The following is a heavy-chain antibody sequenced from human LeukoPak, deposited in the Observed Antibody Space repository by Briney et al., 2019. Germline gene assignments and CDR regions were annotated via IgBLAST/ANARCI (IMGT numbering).Heavy chain of an antibody. CDR3: ASAGYSSSPGDY. CDR2: IYSGGST. J-gene: IGHJ4*02. CDR1: GFTVSSNY. D-gene: IGHD6-6*01. Sequence: GGSLRLSCAASGFTVSSNYMSWVRQAPGKGLEWVSVIYSGGSTYYADSVKGRFTISRDSSKNTLYLQMNSLRAEDTAVYYCASAGYSSSPGDYWGQGTLVTVSS. V-gene: IGHV3-66*01.